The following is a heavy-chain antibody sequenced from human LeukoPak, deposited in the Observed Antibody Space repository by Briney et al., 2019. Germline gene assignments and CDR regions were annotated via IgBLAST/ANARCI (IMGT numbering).Heavy chain of an antibody. V-gene: IGHV4-34*01. D-gene: IGHD3-16*01. J-gene: IGHJ6*03. Sequence: SETLSLTCAVYGGSFSGYYWSWIRQPPGKGLEWIGEINHSGSTNYNPSLKSRVTMSVDTSKNQFSLKLSSVTAADTAVYYCARTLYDYVWGSYCTTYYYYMDVWGKGTTVTVSS. CDR3: ARTLYDYVWGSYCTTYYYYMDV. CDR1: GGSFSGYY. CDR2: INHSGST.